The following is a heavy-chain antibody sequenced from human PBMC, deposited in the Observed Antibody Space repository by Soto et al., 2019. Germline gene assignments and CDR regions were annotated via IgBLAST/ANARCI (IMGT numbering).Heavy chain of an antibody. V-gene: IGHV1-69*01. CDR2: IIPIFGTA. CDR1: GGTFSSYA. CDR3: ARDESREEYCTNGVCPADY. D-gene: IGHD2-8*01. Sequence: QVQLVQSVAEVKKPGSSVKVSCKASGGTFSSYAISWVRQAPGQGLEWMGGIIPIFGTANYAQKFQGRVTITADESTSTAYMELSSLRSEDTAVYYCARDESREEYCTNGVCPADYWGQGTLVTVSS. J-gene: IGHJ4*02.